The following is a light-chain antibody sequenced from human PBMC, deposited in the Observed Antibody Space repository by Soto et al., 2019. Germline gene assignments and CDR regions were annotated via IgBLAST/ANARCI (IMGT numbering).Light chain of an antibody. CDR3: TAFPAKRVSL. CDR1: SNDIGTYHY. J-gene: IGLJ1*01. V-gene: IGLV2-14*01. Sequence: TRPTSVSGSPGHSITIPCTGNSNDIGTYHYVCWYQQHPGKAPRLLIHGVHNRSPGISGRFSASKSGLTASLTSSGLQAEDEADYYCTAFPAKRVSLFGPGTKVTVL. CDR2: GVH.